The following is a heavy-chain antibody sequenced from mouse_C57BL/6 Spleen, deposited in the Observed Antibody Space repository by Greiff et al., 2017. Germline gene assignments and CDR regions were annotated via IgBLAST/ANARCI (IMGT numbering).Heavy chain of an antibody. CDR1: GYAFTNYL. J-gene: IGHJ3*01. D-gene: IGHD1-1*01. V-gene: IGHV1-54*01. Sequence: QVQLQQSGAELVRPGTSVKVSCKASGYAFTNYLMDWVKQRPGQGLEWIGVINPGGGGTNYNEKFKGKATLTADKSSSTAYMQLSSLTSEDSAVYCCARAGDYYGSSFAYWGQGTLVTVSA. CDR3: ARAGDYYGSSFAY. CDR2: INPGGGGT.